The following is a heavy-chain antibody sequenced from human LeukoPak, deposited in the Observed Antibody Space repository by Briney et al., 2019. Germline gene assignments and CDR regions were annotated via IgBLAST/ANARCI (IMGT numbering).Heavy chain of an antibody. CDR1: GFTFSSYA. J-gene: IGHJ4*02. D-gene: IGHD3-22*01. V-gene: IGHV3-23*01. CDR3: ARRRPGYYYDSSGSSAPDFDY. Sequence: GGSLRLSCAASGFTFSSYAKSGFRQAPGKGVEWVSTIGGSGGRTYYADSVKGRFTISRDNSKNTLYLQMNSLRAEDTAVYYCARRRPGYYYDSSGSSAPDFDYWGQGTLVTVSS. CDR2: IGGSGGRT.